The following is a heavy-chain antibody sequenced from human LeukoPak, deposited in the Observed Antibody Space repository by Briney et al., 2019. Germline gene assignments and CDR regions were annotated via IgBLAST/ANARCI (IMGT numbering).Heavy chain of an antibody. V-gene: IGHV4-39*07. Sequence: SETLSLTCSGSGGSGSSGGYYWGWIRQPPGKGLEWIGTIYYSGSTYYDPSLKSRVTISVDTSKNQFSLNLNSVTAADTAVYYCARGGTLMAMVSWGQGTLVTVSS. CDR2: IYYSGST. CDR3: ARGGTLMAMVS. J-gene: IGHJ4*02. D-gene: IGHD4/OR15-4a*01. CDR1: GGSGSSGGYY.